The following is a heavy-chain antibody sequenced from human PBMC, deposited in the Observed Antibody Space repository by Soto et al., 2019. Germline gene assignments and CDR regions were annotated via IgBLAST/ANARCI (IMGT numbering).Heavy chain of an antibody. CDR2: TSNSGNSV. Sequence: PGGSLRLSCAASGFTFNDFFMTWIRQAPGRGPEWVASTSNSGNSVYYADSVKGRFTVSRENAQNTLTLQMTDLRVDDTAVYYCARNTFNWFDPWGQGTLVTVSS. J-gene: IGHJ5*02. CDR3: ARNTFNWFDP. CDR1: GFTFNDFF. V-gene: IGHV3-11*01.